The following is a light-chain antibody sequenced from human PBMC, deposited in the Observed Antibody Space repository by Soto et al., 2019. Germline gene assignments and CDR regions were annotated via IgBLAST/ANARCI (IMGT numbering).Light chain of an antibody. V-gene: IGLV2-14*01. Sequence: QSALTQPASVSGSPGQSITISCTGTSSDVGGYNYVSWYQQHPGKAPKLMIYEVSTRPSGVSNRFSGSKSGNTASLTISGLQADDEADYYCSSYTSSSTLVFGGGTKLTVL. J-gene: IGLJ3*02. CDR2: EVS. CDR3: SSYTSSSTLV. CDR1: SSDVGGYNY.